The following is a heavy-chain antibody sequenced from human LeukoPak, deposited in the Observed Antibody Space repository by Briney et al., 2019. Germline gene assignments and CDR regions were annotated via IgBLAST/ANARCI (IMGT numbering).Heavy chain of an antibody. Sequence: GGSLRLSCAASGFTFSSYSMNWVRQAPGKGLEWVSSISSSSSYIYYADSVKGRFTISRDNAKNSLYLQMNSLRAEDTAVYYCARGTSFITMVRGVIRLRPSWFDPWGQGTLVTVSS. CDR2: ISSSSSYI. D-gene: IGHD3-10*01. J-gene: IGHJ5*02. V-gene: IGHV3-21*01. CDR1: GFTFSSYS. CDR3: ARGTSFITMVRGVIRLRPSWFDP.